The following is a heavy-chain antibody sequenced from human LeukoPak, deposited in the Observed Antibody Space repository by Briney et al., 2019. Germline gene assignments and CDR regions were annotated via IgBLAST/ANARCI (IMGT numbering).Heavy chain of an antibody. CDR3: AELGIAIIGGV. D-gene: IGHD3-10*02. V-gene: IGHV3-48*03. J-gene: IGHJ6*04. CDR2: ISSSGSTI. CDR1: GFTFSSYE. Sequence: PGGSLRLSCAASGFTFSSYEMNWLRQAPGKGLEWVSYISSSGSTIYYADSVKGRFTISRDNAKKSLYLQMDSLRAEDTAVYYCAELGIAIIGGVWGKGTTVTISS.